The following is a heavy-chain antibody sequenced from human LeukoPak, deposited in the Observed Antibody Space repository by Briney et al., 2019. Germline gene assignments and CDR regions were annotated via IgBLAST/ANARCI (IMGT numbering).Heavy chain of an antibody. V-gene: IGHV1-18*01. Sequence: ASVKVSCKASGYTFTSYGISWVRQAPGQGLEWMGWISDYNGNTNYAQKLQGRVTMTTDTSTSTAYMELRSLRSDDTAVYYCARQKYDILTGHQWEGAFDIWGQGTMVTVSS. J-gene: IGHJ3*02. D-gene: IGHD3-9*01. CDR2: ISDYNGNT. CDR1: GYTFTSYG. CDR3: ARQKYDILTGHQWEGAFDI.